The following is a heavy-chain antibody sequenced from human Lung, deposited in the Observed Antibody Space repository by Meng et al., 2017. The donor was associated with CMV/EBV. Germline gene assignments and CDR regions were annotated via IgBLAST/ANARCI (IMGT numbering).Heavy chain of an antibody. CDR1: GFIFSNYA. V-gene: IGHV3-23*01. CDR2: ISDSGGNT. Sequence: SCAASGFIFSNYALSWVRQAPGKGLEWVSTISDSGGNTYYADSVKGRFTISRDNSKNTLYLQMNSLRAEDTAVYYCAKCRSGIAAALNYWGQGTXVTVSS. CDR3: AKCRSGIAAALNY. D-gene: IGHD6-13*01. J-gene: IGHJ4*02.